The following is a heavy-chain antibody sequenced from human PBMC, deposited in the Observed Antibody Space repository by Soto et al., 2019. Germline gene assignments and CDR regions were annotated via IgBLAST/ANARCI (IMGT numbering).Heavy chain of an antibody. D-gene: IGHD6-13*01. CDR2: ISYDGSNK. CDR1: GFTFSSYG. CDR3: ANPIGYSSSWYFDY. Sequence: VGSLRLSCAASGFTFSSYGMHWVRQAPGKGLEWVAVISYDGSNKYYADSVKGRFTISRDNSKNTLYLQMNSLRAEDTAVYYCANPIGYSSSWYFDYWGQGTLVTVSS. J-gene: IGHJ4*02. V-gene: IGHV3-30*18.